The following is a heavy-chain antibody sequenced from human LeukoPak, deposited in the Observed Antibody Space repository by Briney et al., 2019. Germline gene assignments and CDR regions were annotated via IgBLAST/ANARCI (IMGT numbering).Heavy chain of an antibody. CDR3: ARDPLGVLSYFDY. V-gene: IGHV3-33*08. D-gene: IGHD3-16*01. Sequence: GGSLRLSCSASGFTFSSYTMYWVRQAPGKGLEWVAVIWYDGSNRYYADSLKGRFTISRDNSKNTLYLQMNSLTADDTAVYYCARDPLGVLSYFDYWGQGTLVTVSS. CDR2: IWYDGSNR. CDR1: GFTFSSYT. J-gene: IGHJ4*02.